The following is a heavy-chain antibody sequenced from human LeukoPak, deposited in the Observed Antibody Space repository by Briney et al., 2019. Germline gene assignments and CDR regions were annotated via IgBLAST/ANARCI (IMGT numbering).Heavy chain of an antibody. CDR3: ARAKRWRIAASYYYMDV. CDR1: SGCISSSSYY. Sequence: SETLSLTCTVSSGCISSSSYYWGWIRQPPGKGLELIGSIYYSGSTNYNPSLKSRVTISVDTSKNQFSLKLSSVTAADTAVYYCARAKRWRIAASYYYMDVWGKGTTVTVSS. CDR2: IYYSGST. V-gene: IGHV4-39*07. D-gene: IGHD6-6*01. J-gene: IGHJ6*03.